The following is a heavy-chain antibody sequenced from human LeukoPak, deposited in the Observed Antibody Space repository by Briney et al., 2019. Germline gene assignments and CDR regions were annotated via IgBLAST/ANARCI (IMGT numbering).Heavy chain of an antibody. CDR2: IGSDGDKK. Sequence: PGGSLRLSCAASGFSFSHFGMHWVRHAPGKGLEWVAFIGSDGDKKYFADSLKGRLTISRDNSKNMLFLQVSSLRTEDTAVYYCAKDGYCSGGACYAWHFDSWGLGTLVTVSS. V-gene: IGHV3-30*02. J-gene: IGHJ4*02. D-gene: IGHD2-15*01. CDR1: GFSFSHFG. CDR3: AKDGYCSGGACYAWHFDS.